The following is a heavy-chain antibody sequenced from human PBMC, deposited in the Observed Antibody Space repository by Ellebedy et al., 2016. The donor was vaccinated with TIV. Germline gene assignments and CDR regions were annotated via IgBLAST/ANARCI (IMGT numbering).Heavy chain of an antibody. CDR1: GYSFTSYW. D-gene: IGHD2-8*01. Sequence: PGGSLRLSCEGSGYSFTSYWIGWVRQMPGKGLEWMGNIYPDDSDTRYSPSFQGQVTMSADKSISTAYLQWSSLKASDTAMYYCAVYNNGAAYFDPWGQGTLVTVSS. CDR3: AVYNNGAAYFDP. J-gene: IGHJ4*02. V-gene: IGHV5-51*01. CDR2: IYPDDSDT.